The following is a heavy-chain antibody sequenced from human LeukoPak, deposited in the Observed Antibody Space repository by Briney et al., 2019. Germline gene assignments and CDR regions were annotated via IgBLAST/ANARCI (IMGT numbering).Heavy chain of an antibody. J-gene: IGHJ5*02. Sequence: PSETLSLTCAVYGGSFSGYYWSWIRQPPGQGLEWIGEINHSGSTNYNPSLKSRVTISVDTSKNQFSLKLSSVTAEDTAVYYCARGRRGWFGVSPTNWFDPWGQGTLVTVSS. CDR2: INHSGST. V-gene: IGHV4-34*01. CDR3: ARGRRGWFGVSPTNWFDP. D-gene: IGHD3-10*01. CDR1: GGSFSGYY.